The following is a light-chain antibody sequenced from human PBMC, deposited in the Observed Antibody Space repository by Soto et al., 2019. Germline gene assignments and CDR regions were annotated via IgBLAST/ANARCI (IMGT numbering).Light chain of an antibody. Sequence: QSVLTQPPSVSGAPGQRVTISCTGSSSNIGANFDVHWYHQLPGTAPKLLIYGNTNRPSGVPDRFSGSKSGASASLAITGLQAEDEADYHCSSYTTGSTLYVFGGGTKLTVL. CDR3: SSYTTGSTLYV. CDR2: GNT. V-gene: IGLV1-40*01. J-gene: IGLJ1*01. CDR1: SSNIGANFD.